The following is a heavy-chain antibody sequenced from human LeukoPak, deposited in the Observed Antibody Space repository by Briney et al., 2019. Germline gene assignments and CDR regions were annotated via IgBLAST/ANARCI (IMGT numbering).Heavy chain of an antibody. CDR2: IYSGGNT. V-gene: IGHV3-66*01. CDR3: ATGTTVTTAFDY. D-gene: IGHD4-17*01. J-gene: IGHJ4*02. CDR1: GFTVSSNY. Sequence: GGSLRLSCAAPGFTVSSNYMTWVRQAPRKGLERVSIIYSGGNTYYADSVKGRFTISRDNSKNTLYLQMDSLRAEDTAVYYCATGTTVTTAFDYWGQGTLVTVSS.